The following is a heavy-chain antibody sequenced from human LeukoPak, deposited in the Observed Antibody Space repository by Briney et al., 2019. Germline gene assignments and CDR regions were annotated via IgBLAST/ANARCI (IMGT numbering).Heavy chain of an antibody. V-gene: IGHV1-2*02. Sequence: ASVKVSCKASGYTFTGYYMHWVRQAPGQGLEWMGWINPNSGGTNYAQKFQGRVTMTRDTSISTAYMELSRLRSEDTAVYYCARDPPYLGSSGYYDYWGQGTLVTVSS. CDR3: ARDPPYLGSSGYYDY. D-gene: IGHD3-22*01. CDR1: GYTFTGYY. J-gene: IGHJ4*02. CDR2: INPNSGGT.